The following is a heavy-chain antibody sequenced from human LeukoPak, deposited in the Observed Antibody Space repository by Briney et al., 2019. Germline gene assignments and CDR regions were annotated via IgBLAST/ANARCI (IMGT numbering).Heavy chain of an antibody. V-gene: IGHV4-4*07. CDR2: IYTSGST. Sequence: PSETLSLTCTVSGGSISSYYWSWIRQPAGKGLEWIGRIYTSGSTNYNPSLKSRVTMSVDTSKNQFSLKLSSVTAADTAVCYCAREYNWNYGYYYYGMDVWGQGTTVTVSS. CDR3: AREYNWNYGYYYYGMDV. J-gene: IGHJ6*02. CDR1: GGSISSYY. D-gene: IGHD1-7*01.